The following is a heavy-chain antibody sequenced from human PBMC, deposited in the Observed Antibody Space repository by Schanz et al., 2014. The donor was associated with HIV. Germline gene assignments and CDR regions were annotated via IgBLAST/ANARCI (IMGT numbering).Heavy chain of an antibody. V-gene: IGHV3-30*03. Sequence: QVQLVESGGGVVQPGRSLRLSCAASGFTFRTHGIHWVRQAPAKGLEWVAVISYDGSIKEYADSVKGRFAISRDNSKNTVYLQMNSLRGEDSAVYYCARGRNGMGVWGPGTTVTVSS. J-gene: IGHJ6*02. CDR3: ARGRNGMGV. CDR2: ISYDGSIK. CDR1: GFTFRTHG.